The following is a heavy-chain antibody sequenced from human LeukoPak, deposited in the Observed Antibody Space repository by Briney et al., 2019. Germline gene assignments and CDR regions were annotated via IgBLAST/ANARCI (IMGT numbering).Heavy chain of an antibody. V-gene: IGHV1-69*13. J-gene: IGHJ4*02. CDR1: GDTFSRYA. CDR2: IIPVLSTA. CDR3: ARRAGAYSHPYDY. Sequence: GASVKVSCKASGDTFSRYAISWVRQAPGQGLEWMGGIIPVLSTANYAQKFQDRVTITADESTSTTYMELSSLKSEDTAVYYCARRAGAYSHPYDYWGQGTLVTVSS. D-gene: IGHD4/OR15-4a*01.